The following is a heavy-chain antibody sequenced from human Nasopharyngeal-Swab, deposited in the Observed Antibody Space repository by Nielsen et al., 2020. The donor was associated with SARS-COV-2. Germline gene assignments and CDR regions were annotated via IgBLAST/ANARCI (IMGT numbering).Heavy chain of an antibody. Sequence: GESLKISCKGSGYSFTSYWIGWVRQMPGKGLEWMGIIYPGDSDTRYSPSFQGQVTISADKSISTAYLQWSSLKASDTAMYYCARLVPAAHQEIWFDPWGQGTLVTVSS. D-gene: IGHD2-2*01. V-gene: IGHV5-51*01. J-gene: IGHJ5*02. CDR3: ARLVPAAHQEIWFDP. CDR1: GYSFTSYW. CDR2: IYPGDSDT.